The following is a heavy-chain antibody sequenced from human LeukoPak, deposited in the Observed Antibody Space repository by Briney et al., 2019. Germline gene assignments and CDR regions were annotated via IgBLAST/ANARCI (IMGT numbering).Heavy chain of an antibody. CDR1: GFTFSRYA. D-gene: IGHD3-10*01. CDR2: ISSNGGST. V-gene: IGHV3-64D*06. CDR3: VKDSSSGSYFDY. Sequence: PGGSLRLSCSASGFTFSRYAMHWVRQAPGKGLEYVSAISSNGGSTYYADSVKGRFTISRENSRNTLHLQMGSLRVEDTAVYYCVKDSSSGSYFDYWGQGTLVTVSS. J-gene: IGHJ4*02.